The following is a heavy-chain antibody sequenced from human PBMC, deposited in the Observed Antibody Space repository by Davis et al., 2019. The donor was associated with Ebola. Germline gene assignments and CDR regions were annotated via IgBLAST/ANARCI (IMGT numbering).Heavy chain of an antibody. Sequence: PSETLSLTCAVYGGSFSGYYWSWIRQPPGKGLEWIGEINHSGSTNYNPSLKSRVTISVDTSKNQFSLKLSSVTAADTAVYYCARGTDYSNYLYYFDYWGQGTLVTVSS. CDR3: ARGTDYSNYLYYFDY. D-gene: IGHD4-11*01. CDR1: GGSFSGYY. CDR2: INHSGST. J-gene: IGHJ4*02. V-gene: IGHV4-34*01.